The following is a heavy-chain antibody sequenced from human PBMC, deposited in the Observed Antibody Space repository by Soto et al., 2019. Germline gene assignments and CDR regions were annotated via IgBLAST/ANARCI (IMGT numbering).Heavy chain of an antibody. CDR2: IYYSGST. J-gene: IGHJ3*02. Sequence: LETLSLTCTVSGGSIGSYYWSWIRQPPGKGLEWIGYIYYSGSTNYNPSLKSRVTISVDTSKNQFSLKLGSVTAADTAVYYCARDIPATIYAFDIWGQGTMVTVSS. CDR1: GGSIGSYY. CDR3: ARDIPATIYAFDI. D-gene: IGHD2-2*02. V-gene: IGHV4-59*01.